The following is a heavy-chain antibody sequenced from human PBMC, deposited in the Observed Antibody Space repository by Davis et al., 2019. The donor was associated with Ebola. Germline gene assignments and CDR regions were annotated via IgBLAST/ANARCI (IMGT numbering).Heavy chain of an antibody. J-gene: IGHJ5*02. V-gene: IGHV5-51*01. CDR1: EYSFTSYW. CDR3: ARGYFDWLSFDP. Sequence: KVSCKGSEYSFTSYWIAWVRQKPGRGLEWMGIINPGDSHTIYSPSFQGQVTISADRSITTAYLQWSSLKASDTAMYYCARGYFDWLSFDPWGQGTLVTVSS. D-gene: IGHD3-9*01. CDR2: INPGDSHT.